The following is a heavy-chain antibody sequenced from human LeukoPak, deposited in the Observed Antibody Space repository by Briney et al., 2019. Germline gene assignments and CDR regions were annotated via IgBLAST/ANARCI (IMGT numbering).Heavy chain of an antibody. CDR3: ARRYSGSYFVAFDI. D-gene: IGHD1-26*01. CDR2: IYYSGST. V-gene: IGHV4-59*08. J-gene: IGHJ3*02. CDR1: GGSISSYY. Sequence: SETLSLTCTVSGGSISSYYWSWIRQPPGKGLEWIGYIYYSGSTNYNPSLKSRVTISVDTSKNQFSLKLSSVTAAGTAVYYCARRYSGSYFVAFDIWGQGTMVTVSS.